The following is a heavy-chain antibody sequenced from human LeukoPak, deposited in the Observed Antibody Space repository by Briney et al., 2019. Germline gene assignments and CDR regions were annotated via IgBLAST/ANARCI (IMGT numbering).Heavy chain of an antibody. D-gene: IGHD2-15*01. CDR2: ISESGSAI. CDR3: AKEVGSSPWYFDL. CDR1: GFTFSSYE. V-gene: IGHV3-48*03. J-gene: IGHJ2*01. Sequence: PGGSLRLSCAASGFTFSSYEMNWVRLAPGKGLEWVSYISESGSAIYYADSVKGRFTISRDNSKNTLYLQMNSLRAEDTAVYYCAKEVGSSPWYFDLWGRGTLVTVSS.